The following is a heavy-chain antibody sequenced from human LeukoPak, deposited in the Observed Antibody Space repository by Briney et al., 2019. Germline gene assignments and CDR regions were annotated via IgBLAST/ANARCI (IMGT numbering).Heavy chain of an antibody. J-gene: IGHJ6*03. D-gene: IGHD5-24*01. CDR3: ARGATFGYYYYYYMDV. CDR2: INPSGGST. CDR1: GYTFTSYY. Sequence: ASVKVSCKASGYTFTSYYMHWVRQAPGQGLEWMGMINPSGGSTSYAQKFQGRVTMTRDMSTSTVYMELSSLRSEDTAVYYCARGATFGYYYYYYMDVWGKGTTVTVSS. V-gene: IGHV1-46*01.